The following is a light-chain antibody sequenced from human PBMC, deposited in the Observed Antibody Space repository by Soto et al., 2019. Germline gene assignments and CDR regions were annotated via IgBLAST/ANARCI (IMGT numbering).Light chain of an antibody. CDR3: QQYNTYPLT. CDR2: DAS. V-gene: IGKV1-5*01. CDR1: QKIYSW. J-gene: IGKJ4*01. Sequence: DIQMTQSPSTLSASVGDRVTITCRASQKIYSWLAWYQQRPGKAPKLLIYDASSSASGVPSRFSGSESGTEFTLTISSLQPDDFATYYCQQYNTYPLTFGGGTKVEIE.